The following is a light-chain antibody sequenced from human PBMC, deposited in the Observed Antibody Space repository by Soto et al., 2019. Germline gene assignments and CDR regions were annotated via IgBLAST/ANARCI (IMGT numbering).Light chain of an antibody. CDR3: SSYTSSSTLLYV. CDR2: DVS. CDR1: SSDVGGYNY. Sequence: QSALTQPASVSGSPGQSITISCTGTSSDVGGYNYVSWYQQHPGKAPELMIYDVSNRPSGVSNRFSGSKSGNTASLTISGLQAEDAADYYCSSYTSSSTLLYVFGTGTKVTVL. V-gene: IGLV2-14*01. J-gene: IGLJ1*01.